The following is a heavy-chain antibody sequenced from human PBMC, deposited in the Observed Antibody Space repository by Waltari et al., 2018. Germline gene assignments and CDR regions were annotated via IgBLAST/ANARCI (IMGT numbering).Heavy chain of an antibody. CDR3: ARGTGCSSTSGYFPYYYYGMDV. J-gene: IGHJ6*02. Sequence: QVQLQESGPGLVKPSETLSLTCTVSGGSISSYYWSWIRQPPGKGLEWIGYIYYSGSTNYNPSLKSRVTISVDTSKNQFSLKLSSVTAADTAVYYCARGTGCSSTSGYFPYYYYGMDVWGQGTTVTVSS. D-gene: IGHD2-2*01. CDR1: GGSISSYY. V-gene: IGHV4-59*01. CDR2: IYYSGST.